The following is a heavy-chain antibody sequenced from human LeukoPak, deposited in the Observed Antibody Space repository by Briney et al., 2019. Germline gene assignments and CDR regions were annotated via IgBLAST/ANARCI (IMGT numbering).Heavy chain of an antibody. D-gene: IGHD3-9*01. CDR3: ARHERYFDWFHFDY. CDR1: GYSFTSYW. CDR2: IYPGDSDT. V-gene: IGHV5-51*01. J-gene: IGHJ4*02. Sequence: HGESLKISCKGSGYSFTSYWIGWVRQMPGKGLEWMGIIYPGDSDTRYSPSFQGQVTISADKSISTAYLQWSSLKASDTATYYCARHERYFDWFHFDYWGQGTLVTVSS.